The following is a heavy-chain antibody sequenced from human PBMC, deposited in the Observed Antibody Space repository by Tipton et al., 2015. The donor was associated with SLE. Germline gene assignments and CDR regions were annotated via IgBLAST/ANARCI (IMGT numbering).Heavy chain of an antibody. D-gene: IGHD5-12*01. Sequence: TLSLTCTVSGASITNSGYYWSWIRQYPGRGLEWIGYIFYSGSTYYNPSLKSRVTISVDTSKNQFSLKLSSVTAADTAVYYCARGGYGRTTKKWIWFDPWGQGTLVTVSS. CDR1: GASITNSGYY. J-gene: IGHJ5*02. CDR2: IFYSGST. V-gene: IGHV4-30-4*01. CDR3: ARGGYGRTTKKWIWFDP.